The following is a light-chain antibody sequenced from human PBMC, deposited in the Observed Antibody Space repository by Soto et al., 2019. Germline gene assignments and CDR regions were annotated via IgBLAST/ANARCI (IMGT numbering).Light chain of an antibody. Sequence: SALAQPASVSGSPGQSITISCTGTSSDVGGYNYVSWYQQHPGRAPKLMIYEVSNRPSGVSNRFSGSKSGNTASLTISGLHAEDEADYYCSSYAGSNTFVFGTGTKVTV. V-gene: IGLV2-14*01. CDR1: SSDVGGYNY. CDR3: SSYAGSNTFV. CDR2: EVS. J-gene: IGLJ1*01.